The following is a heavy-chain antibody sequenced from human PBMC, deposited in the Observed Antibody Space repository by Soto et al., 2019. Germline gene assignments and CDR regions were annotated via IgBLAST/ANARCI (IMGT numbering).Heavy chain of an antibody. CDR3: ARDLYSGYDLRY. D-gene: IGHD5-12*01. CDR1: GGSISSSSYY. Sequence: PSETLSLTCTVSGGSISSSSYYWGWIRQPPGKGLEWIGSIYYSGSTYYNPSLKSRVTISVDTSKNQFSLKLSSVTAADTAVYYCARDLYSGYDLRYWGQGTLVTVSS. V-gene: IGHV4-39*07. CDR2: IYYSGST. J-gene: IGHJ4*02.